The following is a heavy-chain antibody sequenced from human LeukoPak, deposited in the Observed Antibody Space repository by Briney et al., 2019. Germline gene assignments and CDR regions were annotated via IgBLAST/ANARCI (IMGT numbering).Heavy chain of an antibody. CDR1: GGSISSGGYY. CDR2: IYTSGST. V-gene: IGHV4-61*02. D-gene: IGHD6-13*01. CDR3: ARDRGSPTNFDY. J-gene: IGHJ4*02. Sequence: SETLSLTCAVSGGSISSGGYYWSWIRQPAGKGLEWIGRIYTSGSTNYNPSLKSRVTMSVDTSKNQFSLKLSSVTAADTAVYYCARDRGSPTNFDYWGQGTLVTVSS.